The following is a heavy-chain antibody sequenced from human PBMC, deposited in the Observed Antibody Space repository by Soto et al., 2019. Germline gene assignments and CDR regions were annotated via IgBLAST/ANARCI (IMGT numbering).Heavy chain of an antibody. Sequence: GGALRLSCVASGFTFSRHGLSWVRQAPGKGLEWVSTINPSGDSTFYADSVKGRFTISRDNSKNTVYLQMNSLSVGDTAVYLCAKVDVSTAGSFDYWGQGALVTV. CDR2: INPSGDST. J-gene: IGHJ4*02. V-gene: IGHV3-23*01. CDR1: GFTFSRHG. CDR3: AKVDVSTAGSFDY. D-gene: IGHD6-13*01.